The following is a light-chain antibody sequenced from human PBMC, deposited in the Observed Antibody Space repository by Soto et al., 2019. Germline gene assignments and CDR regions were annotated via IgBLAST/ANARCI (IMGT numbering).Light chain of an antibody. CDR3: QQYGSSPTT. V-gene: IGKV3-20*01. CDR1: QSVSSSY. CDR2: GAS. J-gene: IGKJ5*01. Sequence: EIVGTQYRGTLSGWAVERASLSCRVSQSVSSSYLAWYQQKPGQAPRLLIYGASSRATGIPDRFSGSGSGTDFTLTISRLEPEDFAVYYCQQYGSSPTTFGQGTRLE.